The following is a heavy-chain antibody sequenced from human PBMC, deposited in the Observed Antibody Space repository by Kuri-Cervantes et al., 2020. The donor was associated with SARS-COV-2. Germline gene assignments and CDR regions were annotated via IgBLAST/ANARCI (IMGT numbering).Heavy chain of an antibody. D-gene: IGHD6-19*01. V-gene: IGHV4-39*01. Sequence: SETLSLTCTVSGGSISSSSYYRGWIRQPPGKGLEWIGSIYYSGSTYYNPSLKSRVTISVDTSKNQFSLKLSSVTAADTAVYYCAGSSGWYTYYYYGMDVWGQGTTVTVSS. CDR2: IYYSGST. CDR1: GGSISSSSYY. J-gene: IGHJ6*02. CDR3: AGSSGWYTYYYYGMDV.